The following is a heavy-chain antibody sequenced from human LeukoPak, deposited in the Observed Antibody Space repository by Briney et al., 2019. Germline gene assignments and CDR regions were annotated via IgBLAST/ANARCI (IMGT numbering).Heavy chain of an antibody. CDR2: ISNSGSAI. CDR3: ARSDYGDQGWFDP. CDR1: GFTLKYYY. Sequence: GGPLRLSCAASGFTLKYYYMNWIRQAPGKGLEGVAYISNSGSAIFFADAVKGRFSISRDNAKTSLYLHMNSLRADDTAAYYCARSDYGDQGWFDPWGQGTLVTVSS. D-gene: IGHD4-17*01. J-gene: IGHJ5*02. V-gene: IGHV3-11*01.